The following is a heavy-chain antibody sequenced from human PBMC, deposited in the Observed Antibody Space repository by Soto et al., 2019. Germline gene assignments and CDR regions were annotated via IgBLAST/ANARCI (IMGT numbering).Heavy chain of an antibody. J-gene: IGHJ4*02. V-gene: IGHV3-74*01. Sequence: EVQLVESGGGLVQPGGSLRLSGAASGFTFSSDWMHWVRQVPGKRLVWVSRIKSDGTSTDYTDSVKGRFTISRDNVNNRLYLQMNSLRVEDTAVDYCVRDRSTCKDYWGLGTLVTVSS. CDR2: IKSDGTST. CDR1: GFTFSSDW. CDR3: VRDRSTCKDY. D-gene: IGHD2-2*01.